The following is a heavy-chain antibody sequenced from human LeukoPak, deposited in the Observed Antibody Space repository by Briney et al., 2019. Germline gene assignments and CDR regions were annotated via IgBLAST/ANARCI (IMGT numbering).Heavy chain of an antibody. Sequence: SETLSLTCTVSGDSVSGYYWSWIRQPAGKGLEWIGRMHFSGSTNYNPSLKSRVTMSGDTSKNQFSLKVSSVTAADTAVYYCVKGVTVAVGQRAFDYWGQGTLVTVPS. CDR1: GDSVSGYY. J-gene: IGHJ4*02. CDR3: VKGVTVAVGQRAFDY. V-gene: IGHV4-4*07. CDR2: MHFSGST. D-gene: IGHD6-19*01.